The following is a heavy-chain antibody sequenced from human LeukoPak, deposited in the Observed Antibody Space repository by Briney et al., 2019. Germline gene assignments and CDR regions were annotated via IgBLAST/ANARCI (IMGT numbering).Heavy chain of an antibody. CDR2: IYTSGST. V-gene: IGHV4-61*02. J-gene: IGHJ5*02. D-gene: IGHD3-10*01. Sequence: PSQTLSLTCTVSGGSISSGSYYWSWIRQPAGKGLEWIGRIYTSGSTNYNPSLKSRVTISVDTSKNQFSLKLSSVTAADTAVYYCARDRALWFGEGHWFDPWGQGTPVTVSS. CDR1: GGSISSGSYY. CDR3: ARDRALWFGEGHWFDP.